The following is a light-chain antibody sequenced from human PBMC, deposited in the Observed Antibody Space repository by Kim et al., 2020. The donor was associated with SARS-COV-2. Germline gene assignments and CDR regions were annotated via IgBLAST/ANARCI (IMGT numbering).Light chain of an antibody. CDR1: TGPVTSDHY. J-gene: IGLJ3*02. V-gene: IGLV7-46*01. Sequence: PGDTVTLTCGSSTGPVTSDHYPYWLQQKPGQAPRTLIYDTIKKDSWTPARFSGSLLGGKAALTLSGAQPEDEAEYYCLLTHSGGQVFGGGTRLAVL. CDR2: DTI. CDR3: LLTHSGGQV.